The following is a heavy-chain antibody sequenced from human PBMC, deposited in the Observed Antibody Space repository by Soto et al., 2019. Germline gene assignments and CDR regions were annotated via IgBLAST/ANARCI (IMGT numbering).Heavy chain of an antibody. CDR2: SYYDGRT. CDR1: VDSLITDHW. J-gene: IGHJ4*02. CDR3: AKETGVYMRGAY. V-gene: IGHV4-4*02. Sequence: QVRLQESGPGLVKPSETLSLTCAVSVDSLITDHWWTWVRQSPEKGLEWIGESYYDGRTNYTPSLRSRVTISVDKSHNQFSLKMSSATAADTTIYFIAKETGVYMRGAYWGQGTLVTVSS. D-gene: IGHD2-8*01.